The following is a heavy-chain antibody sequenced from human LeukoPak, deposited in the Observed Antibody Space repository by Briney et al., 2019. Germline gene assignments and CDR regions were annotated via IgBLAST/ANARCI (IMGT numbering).Heavy chain of an antibody. V-gene: IGHV1-46*01. CDR1: GYTFTNYY. CDR3: ARDSGGNSNWNYYHYYMDV. Sequence: ASVKVSCKASGYTFTNYYMHWVRLAPGQGLEWIGVINPSDGVTRYAPKFQGRVTMTRDTSTSTVYMELNSLRSEDTAMYYCARDSGGNSNWNYYHYYMDVWGKGTTVTISS. J-gene: IGHJ6*03. D-gene: IGHD1-1*01. CDR2: INPSDGVT.